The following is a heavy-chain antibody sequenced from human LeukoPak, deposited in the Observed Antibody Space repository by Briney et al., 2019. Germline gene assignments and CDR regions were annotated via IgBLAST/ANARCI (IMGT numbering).Heavy chain of an antibody. CDR3: ARDLYYDSSDYWDY. J-gene: IGHJ4*02. Sequence: GGSLRLSCAASGFTFSSYWMSWVRQAPGKGLEWVANIKQDGSEKYYVDSVKGRFTISRDNAKNSLYLQMNSLRAEDTAVYYCARDLYYDSSDYWDYWGQGTLVTVSS. D-gene: IGHD3-22*01. CDR2: IKQDGSEK. V-gene: IGHV3-7*01. CDR1: GFTFSSYW.